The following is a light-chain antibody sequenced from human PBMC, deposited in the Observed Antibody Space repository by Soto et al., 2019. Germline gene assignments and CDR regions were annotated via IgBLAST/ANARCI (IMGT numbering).Light chain of an antibody. V-gene: IGLV2-14*01. J-gene: IGLJ1*01. CDR1: SSDVGGYNY. Sequence: QSALTQPASVSGSPGQSITISCTGTSSDVGGYNYVSWYQQHPGKAPKLMIYEVSNRPSGVSNRFSGSKSGNTASLTISGLQAEDEADYYCSSYTSSSTLPYVFGTGTKVTAL. CDR2: EVS. CDR3: SSYTSSSTLPYV.